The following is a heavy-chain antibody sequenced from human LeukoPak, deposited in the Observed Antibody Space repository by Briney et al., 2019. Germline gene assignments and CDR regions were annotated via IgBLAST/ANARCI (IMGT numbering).Heavy chain of an antibody. CDR3: ARDRYYDSGSHGGYYYYGMDV. CDR2: IIPILGIA. J-gene: IGHJ6*02. V-gene: IGHV1-69*04. Sequence: GASVKVSCKASGGTFSSYAISWVRQAPGQGLEWMGRIIPILGIANYAQKFQGRVTITADKSTSTAYMELSSLRSEDTAVYYCARDRYYDSGSHGGYYYYGMDVWGQGTTVTVSS. CDR1: GGTFSSYA. D-gene: IGHD3-10*01.